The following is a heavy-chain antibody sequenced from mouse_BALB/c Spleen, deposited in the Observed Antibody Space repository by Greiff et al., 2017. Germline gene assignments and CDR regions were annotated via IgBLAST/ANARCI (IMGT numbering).Heavy chain of an antibody. CDR3: ARDFFMDY. Sequence: EVMLVESGGGLVKPGGSLKLSCAASGFTFSDYYMYWVRQTPEKRLEWVATISDGGSYTYYPDSVKGRFTISRDNAKNNLYLQMSSLKSEDTAMYYCARDFFMDYWGQGTSVTVSS. V-gene: IGHV5-4*02. CDR2: ISDGGSYT. J-gene: IGHJ4*01. CDR1: GFTFSDYY.